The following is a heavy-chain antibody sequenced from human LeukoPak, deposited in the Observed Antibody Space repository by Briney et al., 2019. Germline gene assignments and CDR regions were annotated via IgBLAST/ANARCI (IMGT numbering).Heavy chain of an antibody. CDR2: IRYDGSNK. CDR1: GFTFSSYA. D-gene: IGHD3-10*01. V-gene: IGHV3-30*02. CDR3: ARDGITMRILEY. J-gene: IGHJ4*02. Sequence: GGSLRLSCAASGFTFSSYAMSWVRQAPGKGLEWVAFIRYDGSNKYYADSVKGRFTISRDNSKNTLYLQMNSLRAEDTAVYYCARDGITMRILEYWGQGTLVTVSS.